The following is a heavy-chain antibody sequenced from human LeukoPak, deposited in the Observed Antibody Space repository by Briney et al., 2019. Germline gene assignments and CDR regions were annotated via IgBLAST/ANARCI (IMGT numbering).Heavy chain of an antibody. D-gene: IGHD5-18*01. J-gene: IGHJ4*02. CDR2: INPSGGST. CDR3: ARDEGRGYSYYDY. V-gene: IGHV1-46*01. CDR1: GYTFTSYH. Sequence: ASVKVSCKASGYTFTSYHIHWVRQAPGQGLEWMGIINPSGGSTSYAQKFQGRVTMTRDMSTSTVYMELSSLRSEDTAVYYCARDEGRGYSYYDYWGQGTLVTVSS.